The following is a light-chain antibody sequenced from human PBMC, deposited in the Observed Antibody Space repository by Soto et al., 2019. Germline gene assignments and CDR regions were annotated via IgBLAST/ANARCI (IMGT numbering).Light chain of an antibody. V-gene: IGLV2-14*01. J-gene: IGLJ2*01. CDR1: SSDVGGYNY. Sequence: QSALTQPASVSGSPGQSITISCTGTSSDVGGYNYVSWYQQHPGKAPKLMIYDVSNRPSGVSNRFSGSKSGNTASLAISVLQAEDEADYFCSSYTSSGTFVVFGGGTKLTVL. CDR2: DVS. CDR3: SSYTSSGTFVV.